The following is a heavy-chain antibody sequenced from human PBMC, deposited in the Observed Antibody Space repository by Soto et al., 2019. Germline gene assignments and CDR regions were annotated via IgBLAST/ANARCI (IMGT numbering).Heavy chain of an antibody. V-gene: IGHV3-74*01. CDR2: INGDGRTT. D-gene: IGHD3-10*01. CDR1: GLTFNNYW. J-gene: IGHJ4*02. CDR3: AGGDYSGAGTFYLTDH. Sequence: EVQLVESGGGLVQPGGSLRLSCTASGLTFNNYWMHWVRQAPGKGLVWVSRINGDGRTTTYADSVRGRFTISRDNAKYTVYLQMNSLRAEDTAVYYCAGGDYSGAGTFYLTDHWGQGTLVTVSS.